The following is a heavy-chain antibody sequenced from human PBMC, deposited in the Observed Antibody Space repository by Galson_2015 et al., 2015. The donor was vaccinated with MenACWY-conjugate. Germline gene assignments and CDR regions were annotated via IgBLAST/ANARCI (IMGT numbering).Heavy chain of an antibody. Sequence: SLRLSCAASGFTFSSYAMSWVRQAPGKGLEWVSAISGTGGNTYYADSVKGRFTIPRDSSKNTLYLQMDSLRAEDTAVYFCAKDVTRYYYQTRGYYYYFDYWGQGTLVTVSS. V-gene: IGHV3-23*01. J-gene: IGHJ4*02. CDR3: AKDVTRYYYQTRGYYYYFDY. D-gene: IGHD3-22*01. CDR2: ISGTGGNT. CDR1: GFTFSSYA.